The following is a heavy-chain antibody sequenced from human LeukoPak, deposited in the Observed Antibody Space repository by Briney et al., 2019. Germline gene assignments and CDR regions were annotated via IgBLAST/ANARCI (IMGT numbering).Heavy chain of an antibody. Sequence: GGSLRLSCAASGFTFSSYGMHWVRQAPGKGLEWAAVIWFDGSNKYYADSVKGRFTISRDNSKNTLYLQMNSLSAEDTAVYYCARGKEQQLYAFDIWGQGTMVTVSS. J-gene: IGHJ3*02. D-gene: IGHD6-13*01. CDR2: IWFDGSNK. CDR3: ARGKEQQLYAFDI. CDR1: GFTFSSYG. V-gene: IGHV3-33*01.